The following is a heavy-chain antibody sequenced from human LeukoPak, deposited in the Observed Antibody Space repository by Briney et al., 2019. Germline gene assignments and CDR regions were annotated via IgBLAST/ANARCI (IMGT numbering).Heavy chain of an antibody. CDR3: VRYSYGELDY. CDR1: GGSISSGGYY. Sequence: SETLSLTCTVSGGSISSGGYYWSWIRQHPGKGLEWIGEINHSGSTNYNPSLKSRVTISVDTSKNQFSLKLSSVTAADTAVYYCVRYSYGELDYWGQGTLVTVSS. D-gene: IGHD5-18*01. V-gene: IGHV4-31*03. CDR2: INHSGST. J-gene: IGHJ4*02.